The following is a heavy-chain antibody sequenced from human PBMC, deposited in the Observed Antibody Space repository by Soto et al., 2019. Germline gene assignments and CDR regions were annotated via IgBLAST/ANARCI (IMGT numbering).Heavy chain of an antibody. D-gene: IGHD3-3*01. CDR2: IYYSGST. V-gene: IGHV4-31*03. CDR3: AKVFGWSGYYGPNPFDI. Sequence: PSKTLSLTCTVYGGSISSGGYYWSWIRQHPXKGLEWIGYIYYSGSTYYNPSLKSRVTISVDTSKNQFSLKLSSVTAADTAVYYCAKVFGWSGYYGPNPFDICGQGPMVTVS. J-gene: IGHJ3*02. CDR1: GGSISSGGYY.